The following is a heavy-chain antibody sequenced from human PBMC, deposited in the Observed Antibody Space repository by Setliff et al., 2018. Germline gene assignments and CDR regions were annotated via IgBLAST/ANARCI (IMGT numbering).Heavy chain of an antibody. J-gene: IGHJ4*01. V-gene: IGHV4-4*07. CDR3: ARAREGGFLEWAPFDF. CDR1: VDLILDHW. D-gene: IGHD3-3*01. CDR2: VYSDGNT. Sequence: PSETLSLTCSVSVDLILDHWWTWIRQPAGKGLEWIGQVYSDGNTKYNPSLSNRVTISVDRSSNQFSLELSSVNAADTAVYYCARAREGGFLEWAPFDFWGRGMLVTVSS.